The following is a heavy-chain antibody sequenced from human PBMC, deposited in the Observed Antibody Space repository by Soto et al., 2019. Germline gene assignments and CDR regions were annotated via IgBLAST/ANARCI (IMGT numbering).Heavy chain of an antibody. Sequence: SETLPLTCAVYGGSFSGYYWTCIRQPPGTGLEWIGEINHSGSTNYNPSLKSRVTISVDTSKNQFSLKLTSVTAADTAVYYCARDKIAGLFDPLGQGTLVTVSS. CDR3: ARDKIAGLFDP. CDR1: GGSFSGYY. CDR2: INHSGST. J-gene: IGHJ5*02. V-gene: IGHV4-34*01. D-gene: IGHD2-21*01.